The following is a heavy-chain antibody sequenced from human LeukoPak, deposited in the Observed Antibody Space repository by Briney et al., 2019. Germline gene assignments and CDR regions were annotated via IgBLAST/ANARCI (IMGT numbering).Heavy chain of an antibody. D-gene: IGHD3-22*01. CDR3: ARAYYDSSGYYYFDY. CDR2: IIPIFGTA. J-gene: IGHJ4*02. V-gene: IGHV1-69*05. CDR1: GGTFSSYA. Sequence: SVKVSCKASGGTFSSYAISWVRQAPGQGLEWMGRIIPIFGTANYAQKFQGRVTITTDESTSTAYMELRSLRSEDTAVYYCARAYYDSSGYYYFDYWGQGTLVTVSS.